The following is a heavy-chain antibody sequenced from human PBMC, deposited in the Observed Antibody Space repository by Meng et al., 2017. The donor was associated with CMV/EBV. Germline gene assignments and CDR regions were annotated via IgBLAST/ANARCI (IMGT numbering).Heavy chain of an antibody. V-gene: IGHV4-38-2*02. D-gene: IGHD3-3*01. CDR2: IHHSGST. Sequence: SETLSLTCTVSGSSISRGYFWGWIRQPPGKGLEWIGSIHHSGSTNYNPSLKSRVTISVDTSKNQFSLKLSSVTAADTAVYYCARRTSYAITIFGVVGGYFDYWGQGTLVTVSS. CDR1: GSSISRGYF. CDR3: ARRTSYAITIFGVVGGYFDY. J-gene: IGHJ4*02.